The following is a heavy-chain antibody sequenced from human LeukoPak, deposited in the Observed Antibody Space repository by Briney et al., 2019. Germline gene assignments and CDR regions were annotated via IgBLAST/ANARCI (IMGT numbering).Heavy chain of an antibody. CDR1: GFPFSSYW. J-gene: IGHJ4*02. CDR2: IKQDGSKK. D-gene: IGHD1-1*01. V-gene: IGHV3-7*01. Sequence: GGSLRLSCVASGFPFSSYWMTWVRQAPGKGLEWVANIKQDGSKKSYVDSVKGRFTISRDNSEDTLYLQMNSLRAEDTAVYYCVRDPSGSGFAFDSWGQGALVTVSS. CDR3: VRDPSGSGFAFDS.